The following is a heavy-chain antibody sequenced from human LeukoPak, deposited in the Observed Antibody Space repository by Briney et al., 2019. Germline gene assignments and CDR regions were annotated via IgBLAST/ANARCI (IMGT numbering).Heavy chain of an antibody. Sequence: GGFLRLSCAASGFTVSSNYMSWVRQAPGKGLEWVSVIYSGGSTYYADSVKGRFTISRDNSKNTLYLQMNSLRAEDTAVYYCARGYSYGYGLDYWGQGTLVTVSS. CDR2: IYSGGST. CDR1: GFTVSSNY. J-gene: IGHJ4*02. CDR3: ARGYSYGYGLDY. D-gene: IGHD5-18*01. V-gene: IGHV3-53*01.